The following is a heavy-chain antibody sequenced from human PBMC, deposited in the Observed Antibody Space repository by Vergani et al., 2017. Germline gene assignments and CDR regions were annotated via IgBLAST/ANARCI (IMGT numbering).Heavy chain of an antibody. J-gene: IGHJ5*01. D-gene: IGHD2-15*01. CDR2: IKSDGSIT. CDR3: VRARCSCPCFMSNWFDS. CDR1: GFSFSGYW. Sequence: EVQLVESGGGLIHPGGSLRLSCEGSGFSFSGYWMHWVRQSPEKGLVWVSRIKSDGSITNYADSVKGRFPISSDNAKNTLYLEMNSLRGDDTALYYCVRARCSCPCFMSNWFDSWGQGTLVTVSS. V-gene: IGHV3-74*01.